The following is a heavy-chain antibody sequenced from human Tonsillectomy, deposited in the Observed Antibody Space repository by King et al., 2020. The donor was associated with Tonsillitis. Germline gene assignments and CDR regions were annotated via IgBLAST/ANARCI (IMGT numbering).Heavy chain of an antibody. D-gene: IGHD3-10*01. CDR1: GFTFSDYY. Sequence: QVQLVESGGGLVKPGGSLRLSCAASGFTFSDYYMTWIRQAPGKGLEWVSYISSSSTYTNYGDSVQGRLTISSDKANNALYLQRNRLRAEDTAVYYFAGDLVFGGGVVDYGGQGTLGTVSS. CDR3: AGDLVFGGGVVDY. V-gene: IGHV3-11*06. J-gene: IGHJ4*02. CDR2: ISSSSTYT.